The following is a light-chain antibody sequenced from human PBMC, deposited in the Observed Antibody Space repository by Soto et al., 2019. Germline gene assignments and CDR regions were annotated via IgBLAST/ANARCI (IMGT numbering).Light chain of an antibody. CDR3: HQYNNGPPVG. CDR1: QRIDNT. CDR2: CAS. J-gene: IGKJ3*01. V-gene: IGKV3-15*01. Sequence: EIVMTQSPATLSVSPGEGATLSCRASQRIDNTIAWYQQKPGQAPRLLIYCASTRAAGIPARCSGSGAGADLSLRTTSRQPDDFAVYYCHQYNNGPPVGFGPGTRVDIK.